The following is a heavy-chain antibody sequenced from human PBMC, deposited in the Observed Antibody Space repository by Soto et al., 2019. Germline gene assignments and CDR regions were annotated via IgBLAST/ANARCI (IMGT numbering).Heavy chain of an antibody. V-gene: IGHV1-18*04. CDR2: ISAYNGNA. Sequence: ASVKVSCKASGYTFTGYYIHWVRQAPGQGLEWMGWISAYNGNANYAQKLQGRVTMTTDTSTSTAYMELRSLRSDDTAVYYCARDSRMVRGAKGYWGQGTLVTVSP. D-gene: IGHD3-10*01. CDR3: ARDSRMVRGAKGY. J-gene: IGHJ4*02. CDR1: GYTFTGYY.